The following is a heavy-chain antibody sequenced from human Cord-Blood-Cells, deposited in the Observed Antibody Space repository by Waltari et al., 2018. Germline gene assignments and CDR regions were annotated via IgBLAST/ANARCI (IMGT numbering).Heavy chain of an antibody. Sequence: QVQLVQSGAEVKKTGASVKVSCKASGYTFTSYAIHWVRQAPGQRLEWMGWINAGNGNTKYSQKFQGRVTITRDTSASTAYMELSSLRSEDTAVYYCARALDGPSYEFDYWGQGTLVTVSS. CDR3: ARALDGPSYEFDY. CDR2: INAGNGNT. CDR1: GYTFTSYA. D-gene: IGHD3-16*01. V-gene: IGHV1-3*01. J-gene: IGHJ4*02.